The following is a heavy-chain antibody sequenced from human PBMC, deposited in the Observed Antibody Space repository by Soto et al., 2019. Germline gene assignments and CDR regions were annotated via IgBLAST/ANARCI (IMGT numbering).Heavy chain of an antibody. Sequence: DVQLVESGGGLVQPGGSLRLSCAASGLSFSESWMSWVRQAPGKGLEFVANIKEDGSVRNYVDSVKGRFTISRDNAKNSVYLQMNSLRDEDTAVYYGARDPAYSSFDHWGQGTLVTVSS. J-gene: IGHJ4*02. CDR2: IKEDGSVR. D-gene: IGHD6-13*01. CDR3: ARDPAYSSFDH. CDR1: GLSFSESW. V-gene: IGHV3-7*01.